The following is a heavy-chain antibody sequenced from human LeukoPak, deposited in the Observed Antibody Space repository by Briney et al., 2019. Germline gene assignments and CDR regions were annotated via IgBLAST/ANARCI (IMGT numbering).Heavy chain of an antibody. J-gene: IGHJ4*02. V-gene: IGHV3-48*03. CDR2: INVSGSTI. Sequence: GGSLRLSCTTSSFSFSDFDMNWVRQAPGKGLEWISYINVSGSTITYADSVKGRFIISRDNAKNSLYLQLNSLRAEDTAVYYCARENPYADFWGQGTLVTVSS. D-gene: IGHD2/OR15-2a*01. CDR3: ARENPYADF. CDR1: SFSFSDFD.